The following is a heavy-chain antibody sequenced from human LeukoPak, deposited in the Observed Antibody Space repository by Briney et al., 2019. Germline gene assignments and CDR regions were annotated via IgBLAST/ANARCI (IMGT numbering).Heavy chain of an antibody. CDR1: GFTFCDYY. CDR3: ARDFGSFSRQRVPGY. V-gene: IGHV3-11*01. D-gene: IGHD6-6*01. CDR2: ISSSGSTI. J-gene: IGHJ4*02. Sequence: GGPLRLSCAASGFTFCDYYMSWIRQAPGKGLEWVSYISSSGSTIYYADSVKGRFTISRDNAKNSLYLQMNSLRAEDTAVYYCARDFGSFSRQRVPGYWGQGTLVTVSS.